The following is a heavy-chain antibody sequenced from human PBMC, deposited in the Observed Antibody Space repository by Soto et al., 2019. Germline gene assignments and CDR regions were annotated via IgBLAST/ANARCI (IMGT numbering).Heavy chain of an antibody. Sequence: GGLRLSCASSGFTISNVWINWVRQAPGKGLEWVGRIKRKTDGGTTDFAAPVKGRFAISRDNSKNTLYLQMNSLRAEDTAVYYCAQQLLYYFDYWGQGTLVTVSS. CDR2: IKRKTDGGTT. J-gene: IGHJ4*02. V-gene: IGHV3-15*07. D-gene: IGHD6-13*01. CDR3: AQQLLYYFDY. CDR1: GFTISNVW.